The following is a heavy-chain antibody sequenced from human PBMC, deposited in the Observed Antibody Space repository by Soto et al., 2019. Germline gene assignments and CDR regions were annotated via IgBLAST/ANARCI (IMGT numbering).Heavy chain of an antibody. D-gene: IGHD3-9*01. V-gene: IGHV5-51*01. CDR2: IYPGDSDT. J-gene: IGHJ6*02. CDR3: ATGGIYDILTGYYYYGMDV. CDR1: GYSFTSYW. Sequence: GESLKISCKGSGYSFTSYWIGWVRQMPGKGLEWMGIIYPGDSDTRYSPSFQGQVTISADKSISTAYLQWSSLKASDTAMYYCATGGIYDILTGYYYYGMDVWGQGTTVTVSS.